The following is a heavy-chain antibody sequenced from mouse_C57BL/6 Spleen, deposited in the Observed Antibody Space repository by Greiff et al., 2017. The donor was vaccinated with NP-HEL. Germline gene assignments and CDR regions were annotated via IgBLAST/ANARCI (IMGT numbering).Heavy chain of an antibody. CDR3: ASPHYGSSYDWYFDV. J-gene: IGHJ1*03. CDR2: ISSGSSTI. D-gene: IGHD1-1*01. CDR1: GFTFSDYG. V-gene: IGHV5-17*01. Sequence: EVQRVESGGGLVKPGGSLKLSCAASGFTFSDYGMHWVRQAPEKGLEWVAYISSGSSTIYYADTVKGRFTISRDNAKNTLFLQMTSLRSEDTAMYYCASPHYGSSYDWYFDVWGTGTTVTVSS.